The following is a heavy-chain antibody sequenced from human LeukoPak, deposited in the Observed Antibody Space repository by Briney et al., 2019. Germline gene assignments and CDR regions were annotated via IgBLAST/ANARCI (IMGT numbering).Heavy chain of an antibody. CDR1: GFTFSSYA. V-gene: IGHV3-23*01. CDR2: ISGSGGST. J-gene: IGHJ4*02. Sequence: GGSLRLSCAASGFTFSSYAMSWVRQAPGKGLEWVSAISGSGGSTYYADSVKGRFTISRDNSKNTLYLQMNSLRAEDTAVYYCANIRGYGYGLDYWGQGTLVTVSS. D-gene: IGHD5-18*01. CDR3: ANIRGYGYGLDY.